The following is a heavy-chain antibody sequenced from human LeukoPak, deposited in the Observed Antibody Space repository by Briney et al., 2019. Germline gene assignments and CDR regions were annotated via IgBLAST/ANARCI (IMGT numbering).Heavy chain of an antibody. CDR2: ISGSGGST. V-gene: IGHV3-23*01. J-gene: IGHJ6*02. D-gene: IGHD3-10*01. CDR1: GFTFSSYA. CDR3: ARDQGSYYYGSGNGYYGMDV. Sequence: GGSLRLSCAASGFTFSSYAMSWVRQAPGKGLEWVSAISGSGGSTYYADSVKGRFTISRDNSKNTLYLQMNSLRAEDTAVYYCARDQGSYYYGSGNGYYGMDVWGQGTTVTVSS.